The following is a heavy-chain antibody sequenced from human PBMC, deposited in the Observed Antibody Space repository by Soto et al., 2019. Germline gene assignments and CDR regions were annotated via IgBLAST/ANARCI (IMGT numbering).Heavy chain of an antibody. D-gene: IGHD3-22*01. J-gene: IGHJ4*02. CDR3: ARHPDRYDRDY. Sequence: GESLKISCKGSGYSFTSYWISWVRQMPGKGLEWMGRIDPSDSYINYSPSFQGHVTISADKSISTVYLQWSSVKASDTAMYYCARHPDRYDRDYWGQGTLVTVSS. CDR2: IDPSDSYI. V-gene: IGHV5-10-1*01. CDR1: GYSFTSYW.